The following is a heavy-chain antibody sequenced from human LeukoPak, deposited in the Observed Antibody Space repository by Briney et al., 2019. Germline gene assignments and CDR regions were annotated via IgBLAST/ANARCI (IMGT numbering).Heavy chain of an antibody. V-gene: IGHV6-1*01. CDR3: ARGYNFGFDY. CDR1: GDSVSSDSAA. J-gene: IGHJ4*02. CDR2: TYYRSKLYN. D-gene: IGHD5-18*01. Sequence: SQTLSLTCAISGDSVSSDSAAWNWIRQSPSRGLEWLVRTYYRSKLYNDYAVFVKSRIIINPDISKNQFSLQLNSVTPENTAVYYRARGYNFGFDYWGQGTLVIVSS.